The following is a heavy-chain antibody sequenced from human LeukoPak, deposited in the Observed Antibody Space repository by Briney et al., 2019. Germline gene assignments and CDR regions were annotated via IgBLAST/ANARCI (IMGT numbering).Heavy chain of an antibody. CDR2: IYYSGST. J-gene: IGHJ6*03. CDR3: ARADSANFYDSGRYFNYFYMDV. Sequence: PSETLSLTCTVSGGSISSHYWSWIRQPPGKGLEWIGYIYYSGSTNYNPSLKSRVTISVDTSKNQFSLKLSSVTAADTAVYFCARADSANFYDSGRYFNYFYMDVWGRGTTVTVSS. V-gene: IGHV4-59*11. D-gene: IGHD3-10*01. CDR1: GGSISSHY.